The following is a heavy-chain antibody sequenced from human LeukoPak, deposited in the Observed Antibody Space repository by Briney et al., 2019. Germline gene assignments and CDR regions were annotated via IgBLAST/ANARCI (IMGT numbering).Heavy chain of an antibody. Sequence: GGSLRLSCAASGFTFSSYGMHWVRQAPGKGLEWVAFIRYNGSNKYYADSVKGRFTISRDNSKNTLYLQMNRLRAKDTAVYYCANQIVVVPAKAYFDYWGQGTLVTVSS. CDR3: ANQIVVVPAKAYFDY. CDR1: GFTFSSYG. J-gene: IGHJ4*02. CDR2: IRYNGSNK. V-gene: IGHV3-30*02. D-gene: IGHD2-2*01.